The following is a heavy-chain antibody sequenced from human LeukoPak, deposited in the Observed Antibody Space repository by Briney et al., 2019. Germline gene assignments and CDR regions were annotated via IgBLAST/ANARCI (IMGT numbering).Heavy chain of an antibody. V-gene: IGHV1-46*01. J-gene: IGHJ5*02. Sequence: ASVKVSCKASGYTFTSYYMHWVRQAPGQGLEWMGIINPSGGSTSYAQKFQGRVTMTRDMSTGTVYMELSSLRSEDTAVYYCAREDGITIFGVVYNWFDPWGQGTLVTVSS. CDR2: INPSGGST. CDR3: AREDGITIFGVVYNWFDP. D-gene: IGHD3-3*01. CDR1: GYTFTSYY.